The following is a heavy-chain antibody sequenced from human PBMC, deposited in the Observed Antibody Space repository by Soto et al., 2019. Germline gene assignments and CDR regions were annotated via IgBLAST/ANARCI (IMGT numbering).Heavy chain of an antibody. J-gene: IGHJ4*02. Sequence: PGGSLRLSCAASGFTFSSYWMIWVRQAPGKGLEWVANIKQDGSEKYYVDSVKGRFTISRDNAKNSLYLQMNSLRAEDTAVYYCASIHSSGWYLFDYWGQGTLVTVSS. CDR1: GFTFSSYW. D-gene: IGHD6-19*01. CDR3: ASIHSSGWYLFDY. CDR2: IKQDGSEK. V-gene: IGHV3-7*01.